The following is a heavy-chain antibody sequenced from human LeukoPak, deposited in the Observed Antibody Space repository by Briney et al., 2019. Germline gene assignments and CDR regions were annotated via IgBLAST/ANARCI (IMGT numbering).Heavy chain of an antibody. CDR3: ARATGTYYYYYYMDV. Sequence: SETLSLTCAVYGGSFSGYYWSWIRQPPGKGLEWIGEINHSGSTNYNPSLKSRVTISVDTSKNQFSLKLSSVTAADTAVYYCARATGTYYYYYYMDVWGKGTTVTVSS. CDR2: INHSGST. CDR1: GGSFSGYY. V-gene: IGHV4-34*01. J-gene: IGHJ6*03.